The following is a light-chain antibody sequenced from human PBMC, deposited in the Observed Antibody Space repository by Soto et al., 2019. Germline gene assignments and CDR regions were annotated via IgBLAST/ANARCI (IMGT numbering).Light chain of an antibody. V-gene: IGKV3-11*01. CDR3: QQRTNWLT. Sequence: EIVLTQSPATLSLSPGERVTLSCRASQNVSTYLAWYQQKPGQAPRLLIYDASDRATGIPARFSGSGSGTDFTLTISSLVPEDFAVYYCQQRTNWLTFGPGTKVDIK. CDR1: QNVSTY. J-gene: IGKJ3*01. CDR2: DAS.